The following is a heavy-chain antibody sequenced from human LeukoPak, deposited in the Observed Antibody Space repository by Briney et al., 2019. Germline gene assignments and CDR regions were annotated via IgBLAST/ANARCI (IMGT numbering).Heavy chain of an antibody. Sequence: TSETLSLTCTVSGGSISSYYWSWIRQPAGKGLEWIGSIYTSGSANYNPSLKSRVTMSVDTSKNQFSLKLSSVPAADTPVDYRATVVGASIDYWGQGTLDSVSS. V-gene: IGHV4-4*07. J-gene: IGHJ4*02. CDR3: ATVVGASIDY. CDR2: IYTSGSA. D-gene: IGHD2-15*01. CDR1: GGSISSYY.